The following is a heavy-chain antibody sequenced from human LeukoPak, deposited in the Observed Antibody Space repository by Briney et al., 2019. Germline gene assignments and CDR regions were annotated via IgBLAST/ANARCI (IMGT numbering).Heavy chain of an antibody. V-gene: IGHV3-66*01. CDR2: IYSGGNT. J-gene: IGHJ6*02. Sequence: GGSLRLSCAASEFTVSSSYMSWVRQAPGKGLEWVSIIYSGGNTFYADSVKGRFTISRDSSKNTLYLQMNSLRAEDTAVYYCAGDYLGYSSCGMDVWGQGTTVTVSS. CDR1: EFTVSSSY. D-gene: IGHD5-18*01. CDR3: AGDYLGYSSCGMDV.